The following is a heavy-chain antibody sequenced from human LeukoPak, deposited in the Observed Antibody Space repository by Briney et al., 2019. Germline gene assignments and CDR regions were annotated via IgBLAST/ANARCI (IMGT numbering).Heavy chain of an antibody. V-gene: IGHV3-23*01. D-gene: IGHD3-22*01. Sequence: GGSLRLSCAPSGFTFSSYAMSWVRQAPGKGLEWVSAISGSGGSTYYADSVKGRFTISRDNSKNTLFLQVNSLRAEDTAVYYCAKDRNYDSSGYYPFWGQGTLVTVSS. J-gene: IGHJ4*02. CDR3: AKDRNYDSSGYYPF. CDR2: ISGSGGST. CDR1: GFTFSSYA.